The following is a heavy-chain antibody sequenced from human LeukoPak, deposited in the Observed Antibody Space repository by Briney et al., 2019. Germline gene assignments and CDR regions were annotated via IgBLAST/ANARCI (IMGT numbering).Heavy chain of an antibody. J-gene: IGHJ4*01. V-gene: IGHV3-20*04. Sequence: PGGSLRLSCAASGFTFDDSGMTWVRQAPGKGLEWVSGTNWNGRSTGYADSVKGRFTISRDNAKNSLYLQMNSLSAADTAVYYCATGGWSTSLDFWGHGTLVTVYS. D-gene: IGHD2-15*01. CDR1: GFTFDDSG. CDR3: ATGGWSTSLDF. CDR2: TNWNGRST.